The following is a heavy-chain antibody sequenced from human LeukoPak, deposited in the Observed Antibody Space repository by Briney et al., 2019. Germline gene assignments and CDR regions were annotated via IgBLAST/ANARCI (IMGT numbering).Heavy chain of an antibody. V-gene: IGHV3-23*01. Sequence: GGSLRLSCAASGFTFRSYAMSWARQAPGKGLEWVSRIGGSDGGTYYADSVKGRFTISRDNSRNTLYLQMNSLRAEDTAVYYCAKHGSMYFFDDWGQGTLVSVSS. D-gene: IGHD1-26*01. CDR1: GFTFRSYA. CDR3: AKHGSMYFFDD. CDR2: IGGSDGGT. J-gene: IGHJ4*02.